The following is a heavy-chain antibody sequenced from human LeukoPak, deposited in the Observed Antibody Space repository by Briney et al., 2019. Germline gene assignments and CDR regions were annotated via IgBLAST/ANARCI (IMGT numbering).Heavy chain of an antibody. CDR3: ARGPVPAAIRGCFDY. Sequence: SVKVSCKASGGTFSSYTISWVRQAPGQGLEWMGRIIPILGIANYAQKFQGRVTITADKSTSTACMELSSLRSEDTAVYYCARGPVPAAIRGCFDYWGQGTPVTVSS. D-gene: IGHD2-2*02. J-gene: IGHJ4*02. CDR1: GGTFSSYT. CDR2: IIPILGIA. V-gene: IGHV1-69*02.